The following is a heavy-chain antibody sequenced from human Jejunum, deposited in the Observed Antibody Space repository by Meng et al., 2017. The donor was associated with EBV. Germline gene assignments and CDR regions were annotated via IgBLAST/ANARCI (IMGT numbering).Heavy chain of an antibody. CDR2: INHSGRT. Sequence: QVQLQQWGAGLLKPSETLSLTCGVYGGSFGNFYWCWIRQPPGKGLEWIGAINHSGRTNYDPSLKSRVSISLDTSKNQFSLKLNSVTAADTAVYYCAGGKYVAWEVLYAWGQGTLVTVYS. J-gene: IGHJ5*02. CDR1: GGSFGNFY. V-gene: IGHV4-34*01. D-gene: IGHD1-26*01. CDR3: AGGKYVAWEVLYA.